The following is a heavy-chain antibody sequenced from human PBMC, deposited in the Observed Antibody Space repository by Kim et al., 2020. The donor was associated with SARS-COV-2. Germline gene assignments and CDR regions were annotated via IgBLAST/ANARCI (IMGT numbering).Heavy chain of an antibody. CDR2: ISYDGSNK. J-gene: IGHJ4*02. V-gene: IGHV3-30*04. CDR3: ASLSYFDY. CDR1: GFTFSSYA. Sequence: GGSLRLSCAASGFTFSSYAMHWVRQAPGKGLEWVAVISYDGSNKYYADSVKGRFTISRDNSKNTLYLQMNSLRAEDTAVYYCASLSYFDYWGQGTLVTVSS. D-gene: IGHD3-10*01.